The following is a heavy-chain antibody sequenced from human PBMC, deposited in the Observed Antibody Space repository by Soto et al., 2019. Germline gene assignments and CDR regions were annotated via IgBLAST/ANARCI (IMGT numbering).Heavy chain of an antibody. CDR2: INHSGST. Sequence: SETLSLTCAVYGGSFSGYYWSWIRQPPGKGLEWIGEINHSGSTNYNPSLKSRVTISVDTSKNQFSLKLSSVTAADTAVYYCAREIVGYCSSTSCPQDAFDIWGQGTMVTVS. D-gene: IGHD2-2*01. J-gene: IGHJ3*02. CDR1: GGSFSGYY. CDR3: AREIVGYCSSTSCPQDAFDI. V-gene: IGHV4-34*01.